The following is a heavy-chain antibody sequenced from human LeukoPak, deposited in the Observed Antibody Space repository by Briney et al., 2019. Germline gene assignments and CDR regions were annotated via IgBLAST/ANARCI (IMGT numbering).Heavy chain of an antibody. D-gene: IGHD3-9*01. CDR3: ARVNPDYDILTGYYTYFDY. J-gene: IGHJ4*02. V-gene: IGHV4-39*07. CDR2: IYYSGST. Sequence: SETLSLTCTVSGGSISSSSYYWGWIRQPPGKGLEWIGSIYYSGSTYHNPSLKSRVTISVDTSKNQFSLKLSSVTAADTAVYYCARVNPDYDILTGYYTYFDYWGQGTLVTVSS. CDR1: GGSISSSSYY.